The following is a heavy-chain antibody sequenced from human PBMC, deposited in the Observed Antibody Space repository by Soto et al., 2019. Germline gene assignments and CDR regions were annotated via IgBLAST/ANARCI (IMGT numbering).Heavy chain of an antibody. V-gene: IGHV3-11*01. CDR3: ATVGYCSSTSCQTRYYYYGMDV. Sequence: GSLRLSCAASGFTFSDYYMSWIRQAPGKGLEWVSYISSSGSTIYYADSVKGRFTISRDNAKNSLYLQMNSLRAEDTAVYYCATVGYCSSTSCQTRYYYYGMDVWGQGTTVTVSS. CDR1: GFTFSDYY. CDR2: ISSSGSTI. J-gene: IGHJ6*02. D-gene: IGHD2-2*03.